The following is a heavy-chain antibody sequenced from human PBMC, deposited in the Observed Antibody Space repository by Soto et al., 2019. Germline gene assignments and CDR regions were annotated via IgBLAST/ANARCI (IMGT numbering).Heavy chain of an antibody. CDR2: IPVIGERR. CDR1: GFTFSSYG. J-gene: IGHJ4*02. V-gene: IGHV3-23*01. Sequence: EVQLLDSGGGLVQPGGSLRLSSAASGFTFSSYGMSWVRQAPGKGLEWVAGIPVIGERRYYADSVKGRFTISRDNAKNTLYLQMNSLRVEDAAVYFCAREGDRYGTVCFDSWGQGTLVTVSS. CDR3: AREGDRYGTVCFDS. D-gene: IGHD1-1*01.